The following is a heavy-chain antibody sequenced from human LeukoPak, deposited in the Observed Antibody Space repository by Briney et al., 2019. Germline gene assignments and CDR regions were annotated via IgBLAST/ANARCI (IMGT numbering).Heavy chain of an antibody. J-gene: IGHJ4*02. V-gene: IGHV3-7*01. Sequence: GGSLRLSCTASGFTFNRDWTAWVRQAPGKGLEWVANIKEDGSEKNYVDSVKGRFTISRDNSKNTLYLQMNSLRAEDTAVYYCAKVTAAGNYWGQGTLVTVSS. CDR2: IKEDGSEK. CDR1: GFTFNRDW. D-gene: IGHD6-13*01. CDR3: AKVTAAGNY.